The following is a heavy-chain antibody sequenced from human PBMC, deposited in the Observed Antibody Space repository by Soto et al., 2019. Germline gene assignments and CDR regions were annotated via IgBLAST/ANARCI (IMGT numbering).Heavy chain of an antibody. CDR2: IYYSGIT. Sequence: SETLSLTCTVSGGSISSYYLSWIRQPPGKGLEWIVYIYYSGITNYNPSLKSRVTISVDTSKNQFSMKLSSVTAADTAVYYCASAYYYDSTGYYGPPDYWGQGTLVTVSS. D-gene: IGHD3-22*01. V-gene: IGHV4-59*01. J-gene: IGHJ4*02. CDR1: GGSISSYY. CDR3: ASAYYYDSTGYYGPPDY.